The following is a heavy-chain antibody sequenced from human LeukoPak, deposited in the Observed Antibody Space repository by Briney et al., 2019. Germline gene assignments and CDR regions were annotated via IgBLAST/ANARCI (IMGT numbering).Heavy chain of an antibody. J-gene: IGHJ4*02. CDR1: GGTFSSYA. CDR3: ARAEGYCSSTSCYSLDY. CDR2: IIPIFGTA. V-gene: IGHV1-69*13. Sequence: SVKVSCKASGGTFSSYAISWVRQAPGQGLEWMGGIIPIFGTANYAQKFQGRVTITADEPTSTAYMELSSLRSEDTAVYYCARAEGYCSSTSCYSLDYWGQGTLVTVSS. D-gene: IGHD2-2*02.